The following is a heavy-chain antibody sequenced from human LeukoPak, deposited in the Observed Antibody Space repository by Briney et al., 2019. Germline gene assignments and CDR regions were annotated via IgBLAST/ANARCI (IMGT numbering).Heavy chain of an antibody. Sequence: GASVKVSCKASGGTFSSYAISWVRQAPGQGLEWMGGIIPIFGTANHAQKFQGRVTITADESTSTAYMELSSLRSEDTAVYYCASSDGTGSFPTYFDYWGQGTLVTVSS. V-gene: IGHV1-69*01. CDR1: GGTFSSYA. CDR2: IIPIFGTA. J-gene: IGHJ4*02. CDR3: ASSDGTGSFPTYFDY. D-gene: IGHD1-26*01.